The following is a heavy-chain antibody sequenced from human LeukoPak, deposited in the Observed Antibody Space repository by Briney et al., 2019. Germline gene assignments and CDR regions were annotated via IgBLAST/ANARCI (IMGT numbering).Heavy chain of an antibody. V-gene: IGHV4-4*02. Sequence: SGTLSLTCAVSGGSISSSNWWSWVRQPPGKGLEWIGETYHSGSTNYNPSLKSRVTISVDKSKNQFSLKLSSVTAADTAVYYCARGDYYDSSGYFDYWGQGTLVTVSS. CDR1: GGSISSSNW. J-gene: IGHJ4*02. CDR2: TYHSGST. CDR3: ARGDYYDSSGYFDY. D-gene: IGHD3-22*01.